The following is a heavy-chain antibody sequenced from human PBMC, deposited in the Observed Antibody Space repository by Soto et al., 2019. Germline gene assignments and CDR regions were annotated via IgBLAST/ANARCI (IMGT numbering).Heavy chain of an antibody. Sequence: GGSLRLSCAASGFTFSSYAMSWVRQAPGKGLEWVSAISGSGGSTYYADSVKGRFTISRDNSKNTLYLQMNSLRAEDTAVYYCAKVLRSVGATSPLDYWGQGTLVTVSS. J-gene: IGHJ4*02. CDR2: ISGSGGST. D-gene: IGHD1-26*01. CDR3: AKVLRSVGATSPLDY. CDR1: GFTFSSYA. V-gene: IGHV3-23*01.